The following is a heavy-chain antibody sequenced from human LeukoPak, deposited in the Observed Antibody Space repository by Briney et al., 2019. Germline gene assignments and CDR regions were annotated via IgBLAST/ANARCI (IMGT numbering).Heavy chain of an antibody. Sequence: GGSLRLSCVASGFTFSTYAMSWVRQAPGKGLEWVSTISGGFYNTYYADSAKGRFTISRDNSKNTLYLEMNSLRAEDTAVYYCARDLTWASFDYWGQGTLVTVSS. CDR2: ISGGFYNT. V-gene: IGHV3-23*01. CDR3: ARDLTWASFDY. J-gene: IGHJ4*02. CDR1: GFTFSTYA.